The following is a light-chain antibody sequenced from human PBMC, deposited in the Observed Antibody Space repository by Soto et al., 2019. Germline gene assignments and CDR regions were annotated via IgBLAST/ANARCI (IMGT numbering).Light chain of an antibody. Sequence: EILLTQSRGTLSMSPGSRSTRSCMDSQIVSSSYIAWYQQKPGQAHKFLIYGVYIRATGIPDRFSGSGSGTDFTLTIRRLEPEDFAVYHCQKYDSSPLITLGKGKRLEIK. CDR3: QKYDSSPLIT. V-gene: IGKV3-20*01. J-gene: IGKJ5*01. CDR1: QIVSSSY. CDR2: GVY.